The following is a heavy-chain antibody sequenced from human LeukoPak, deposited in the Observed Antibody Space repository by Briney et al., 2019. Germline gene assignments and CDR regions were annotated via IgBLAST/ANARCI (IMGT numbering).Heavy chain of an antibody. CDR2: FDPEDGET. Sequence: ASVKVSCKVSGYTLTELSMHWVRQAPGKGLEWMGGFDPEDGETIYAQKFQGRVTMTEDTSTDTAYMELSSLRSEDTAVYYCATDMRWSYPPLFGYWGQGTLVTVSS. CDR1: GYTLTELS. J-gene: IGHJ4*02. D-gene: IGHD1-26*01. CDR3: ATDMRWSYPPLFGY. V-gene: IGHV1-24*01.